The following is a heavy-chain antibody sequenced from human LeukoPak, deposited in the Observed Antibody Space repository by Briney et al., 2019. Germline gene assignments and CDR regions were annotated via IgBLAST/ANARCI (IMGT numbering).Heavy chain of an antibody. CDR2: IKEDGSEK. CDR3: ARDFQSSY. Sequence: GGSLRLSCAASGSTFSRYWMIWVRQASGKGLEWVANIKEDGSEKNYVDSVMGRFTISRDNAKNSLYLQMNSLRVEDTAVYYCARDFQSSYWGQGTLVTVSS. J-gene: IGHJ4*02. CDR1: GSTFSRYW. V-gene: IGHV3-7*01.